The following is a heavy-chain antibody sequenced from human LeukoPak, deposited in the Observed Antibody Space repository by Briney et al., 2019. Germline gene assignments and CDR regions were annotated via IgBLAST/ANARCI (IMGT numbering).Heavy chain of an antibody. V-gene: IGHV4-39*01. CDR3: ARLDPRYGDFDH. CDR1: GGSISSRSYY. Sequence: SETLSLTCTVSGGSISSRSYYWGWIRQPPGKGLEWIGSIYYGGSTYYNPSLKSRVDISVDTSNNQISLKLSSVTAADTAVYYCARLDPRYGDFDHWGQGTLVTVSS. J-gene: IGHJ4*02. CDR2: IYYGGST. D-gene: IGHD1-1*01.